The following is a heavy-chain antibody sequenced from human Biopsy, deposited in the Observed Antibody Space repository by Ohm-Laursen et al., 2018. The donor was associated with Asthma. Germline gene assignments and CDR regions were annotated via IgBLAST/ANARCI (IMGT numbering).Heavy chain of an antibody. CDR2: VYYSGST. V-gene: IGHV4-59*01. CDR1: GGSINNFY. Sequence: PLETLSLTCTVSGGSINNFYWSWIRQPPGKGLESIGHVYYSGSTNYNPSLKSRVTISIDASKNQFSLKLTSVTAADTAVYYCARGVDRVTGLLDHFDSWGQGTLVTVSS. CDR3: ARGVDRVTGLLDHFDS. D-gene: IGHD2-21*02. J-gene: IGHJ4*02.